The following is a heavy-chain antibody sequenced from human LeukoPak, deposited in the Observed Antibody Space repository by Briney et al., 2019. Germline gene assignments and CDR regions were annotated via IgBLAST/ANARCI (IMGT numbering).Heavy chain of an antibody. D-gene: IGHD3-22*01. Sequence: GGSLRLSCAASGFTFSSYAMSWVRQAPGKGPEWVSAISGSGGSTYYADSVKGRFTISRDNSKNTLYLQMNSLRAEDTAVYYCASPPSDYYDSSGYYSPPFDYWGQGTLVTVSS. J-gene: IGHJ4*02. CDR2: ISGSGGST. V-gene: IGHV3-23*01. CDR3: ASPPSDYYDSSGYYSPPFDY. CDR1: GFTFSSYA.